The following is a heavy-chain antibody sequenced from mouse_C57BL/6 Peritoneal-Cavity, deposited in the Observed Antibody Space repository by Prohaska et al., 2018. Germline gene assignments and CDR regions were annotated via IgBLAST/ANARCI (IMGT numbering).Heavy chain of an antibody. CDR2: IFPGSGST. CDR1: GYTFTDYY. D-gene: IGHD1-1*01. V-gene: IGHV1-75*01. Sequence: QVQLQQSGPELVKPGASVKISCKASGYTFTDYYINWVKQRPGQGPEWIGWIFPGSGSTYYNEKFKGKATLTVDKSSSTAYMLLSSLTSEDSAVYFCARGQFITTVVAFDYWGQGTTLTVSS. J-gene: IGHJ2*01. CDR3: ARGQFITTVVAFDY.